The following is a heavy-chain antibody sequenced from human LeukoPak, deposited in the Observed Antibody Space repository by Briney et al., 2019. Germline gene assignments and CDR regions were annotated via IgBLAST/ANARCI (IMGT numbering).Heavy chain of an antibody. J-gene: IGHJ4*02. CDR1: GYAFTNYY. V-gene: IGHV1-46*01. Sequence: ASVKVSCKASGYAFTNYYMHWVRQAPGQGLEWMGIINPSGGSTNYAQKFQGRVTITRDTSTSTVYMELSSLRSEDTAVYYCASSGQKVETFDYWGQGTLVTVSS. CDR3: ASSGQKVETFDY. D-gene: IGHD3-10*01. CDR2: INPSGGST.